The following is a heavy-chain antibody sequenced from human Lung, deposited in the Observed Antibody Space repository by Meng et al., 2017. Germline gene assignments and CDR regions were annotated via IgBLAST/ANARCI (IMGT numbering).Heavy chain of an antibody. J-gene: IGHJ4*02. Sequence: LQLQESGSGLVKPSQTLSLTCAASGCSISSGGYSWSWIRQPPGKGPEWIGYISHSGSTYYNPSLKNRVTISVDRSKNQFSLRLTSVTAADTAVYSCARSGYCSGSSCYGSFDSWGQGTLVTVSS. V-gene: IGHV4-30-2*01. D-gene: IGHD2-15*01. CDR2: ISHSGST. CDR3: ARSGYCSGSSCYGSFDS. CDR1: GCSISSGGYS.